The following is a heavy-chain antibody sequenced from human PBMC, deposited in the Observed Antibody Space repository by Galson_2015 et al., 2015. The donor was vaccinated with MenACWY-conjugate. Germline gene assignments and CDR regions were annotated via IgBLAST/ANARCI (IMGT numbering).Heavy chain of an antibody. J-gene: IGHJ2*01. Sequence: SLRLSCAVSGFTFTGYEFNWVRQAPGKGPEWVSGISGSGDSRYYSHYADSVKGRFTISRDNSKNTLFLQMNNLRADDTAQYYCARPPGYCTGGGCFYRYFDLWGRGSLVTVSS. CDR1: GFTFTGYE. V-gene: IGHV3-23*01. D-gene: IGHD2-15*01. CDR2: ISGSGDSR. CDR3: ARPPGYCTGGGCFYRYFDL.